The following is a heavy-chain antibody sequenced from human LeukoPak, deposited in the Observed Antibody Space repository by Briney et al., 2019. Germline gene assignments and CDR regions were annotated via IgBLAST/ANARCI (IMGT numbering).Heavy chain of an antibody. CDR2: IKQDGSEK. CDR3: ASGTYYYGSGSPPFYYYYMDV. CDR1: GFTLSSHW. D-gene: IGHD3-10*01. V-gene: IGHV3-7*01. Sequence: GGSLRLSCAASGFTLSSHWMSWVRQAPGKGLEWVANIKQDGSEKYYVDSVKGRFTISRDNAKNSLYLQINSLRAEDTAVYYCASGTYYYGSGSPPFYYYYMDVWGKGTTVTVSS. J-gene: IGHJ6*03.